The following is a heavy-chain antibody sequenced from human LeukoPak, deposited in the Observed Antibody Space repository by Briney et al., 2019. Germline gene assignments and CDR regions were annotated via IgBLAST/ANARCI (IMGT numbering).Heavy chain of an antibody. V-gene: IGHV1-24*01. CDR2: FDPEDGET. CDR1: GYTLTELS. J-gene: IGHJ4*02. D-gene: IGHD2-15*01. CDR3: ATGRRGYCSGGSCYRHDY. Sequence: RRASVKVSCKVSGYTLTELSMHWVRQAPGKGLEWMGGFDPEDGETIYAQKFQGRVTMTEDTPTDTAYMELSSLRSEDTAVYYCATGRRGYCSGGSCYRHDYWGQGTLVTVSS.